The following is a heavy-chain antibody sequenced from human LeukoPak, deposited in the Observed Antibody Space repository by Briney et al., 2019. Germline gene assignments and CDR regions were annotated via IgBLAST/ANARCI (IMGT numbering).Heavy chain of an antibody. J-gene: IGHJ4*02. D-gene: IGHD2-2*01. CDR3: ARVRVPYVDRSYFDY. V-gene: IGHV1-69*13. Sequence: ASVKVSCKASGGTFSSYAISWVRQAPGQGLEWMGGIIPIFGTANYAQKFQGRVTITADESTSTAYMELSSLRSEDTAVYYCARVRVPYVDRSYFDYWGQGTLVTVSS. CDR2: IIPIFGTA. CDR1: GGTFSSYA.